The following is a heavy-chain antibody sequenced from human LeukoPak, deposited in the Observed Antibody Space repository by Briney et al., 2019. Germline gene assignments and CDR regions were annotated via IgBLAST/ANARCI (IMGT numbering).Heavy chain of an antibody. CDR2: IYYSGST. CDR1: GGSVSSGSYY. V-gene: IGHV4-61*01. CDR3: ARGYSYGSLAD. J-gene: IGHJ4*02. D-gene: IGHD5-18*01. Sequence: KSSETLSLTCTVSGGSVSSGSYYWSWIRQPPGKGLEWIGYIYYSGSTNYNPSLKSRVTISVDTSKNQFSLKLSSVAAADTAVYYCARGYSYGSLADWGQGTLVTVSS.